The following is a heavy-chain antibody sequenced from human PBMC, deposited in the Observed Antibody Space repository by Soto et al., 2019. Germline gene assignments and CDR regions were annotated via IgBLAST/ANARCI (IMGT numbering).Heavy chain of an antibody. D-gene: IGHD3-3*01. CDR2: ISWNSGNI. V-gene: IGHV3-9*01. CDR1: GFTFDDYA. Sequence: EVHLVVSGGGLVQPGRSLRLSCAASGFTFDDYAMHWVRQVPGKGLEWVSSISWNSGNIVYADSVKGRFTISRDSANNSLYLQMNSLKTEDTALYYCAKGAVTSIFAYFDYWGQGTLVTVSS. J-gene: IGHJ4*02. CDR3: AKGAVTSIFAYFDY.